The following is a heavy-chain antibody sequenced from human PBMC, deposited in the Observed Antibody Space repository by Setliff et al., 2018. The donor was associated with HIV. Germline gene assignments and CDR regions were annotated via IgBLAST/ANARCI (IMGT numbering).Heavy chain of an antibody. CDR3: ARGGYYYYYYYMDV. Sequence: GGSLRLSCAASGFTFDDYAMHWVRQAPGKGLEWVSSISSSSSYIYYADSVKGRFTISRDNAKNSLYLQMNSLRAEDTAVYYCARGGYYYYYYYMDVWGKGTTVTVSS. V-gene: IGHV3-21*01. D-gene: IGHD3-16*01. CDR1: GFTFDDYA. CDR2: ISSSSSYI. J-gene: IGHJ6*03.